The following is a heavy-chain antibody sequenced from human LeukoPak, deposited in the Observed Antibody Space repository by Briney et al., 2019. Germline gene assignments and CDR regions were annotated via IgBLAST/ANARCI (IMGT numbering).Heavy chain of an antibody. Sequence: SGPALLKPTQTLTLTCTFSGFSLSTSGMCVNWIRQPSGKALDWLSPIDWDDDKYYSTSLKTSLTISKDTSKNQVVLTMTNMDPVDTATYYCARMRRGRYFDWLLDYWGQGTLVTVSS. CDR1: GFSLSTSGMC. V-gene: IGHV2-70*01. CDR3: ARMRRGRYFDWLLDY. J-gene: IGHJ4*02. CDR2: IDWDDDK. D-gene: IGHD3-9*01.